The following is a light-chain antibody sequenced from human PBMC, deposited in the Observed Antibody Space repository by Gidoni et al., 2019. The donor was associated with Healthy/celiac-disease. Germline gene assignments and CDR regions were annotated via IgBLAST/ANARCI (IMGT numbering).Light chain of an antibody. V-gene: IGKV3-15*01. J-gene: IGKJ3*01. Sequence: VMTQSPATLSVSPGERATLSCRASQSVSSNLAWYQQKPGQAPRLLIYGASTRATGIPARFSGSGSGTEFTLTISSLQSEDFAVYYCQQYNNWPFTFGPGTKVDIK. CDR3: QQYNNWPFT. CDR1: QSVSSN. CDR2: GAS.